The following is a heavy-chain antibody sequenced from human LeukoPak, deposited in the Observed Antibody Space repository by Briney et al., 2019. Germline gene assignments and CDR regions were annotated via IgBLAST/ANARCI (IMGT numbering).Heavy chain of an antibody. V-gene: IGHV3-13*01. CDR3: ASSPAYSSSWEAIDN. Sequence: QPGGSLRLSCAASGFTFSNFDMHWVRQAAGKGLEWVSATGTSGDTYYSASVRGRFTISREDARNSLFLQMSGLSAGDTAEYYCASSPAYSSSWEAIDNWGQGTLVTVSS. CDR1: GFTFSNFD. D-gene: IGHD6-13*01. J-gene: IGHJ4*02. CDR2: TGTSGDT.